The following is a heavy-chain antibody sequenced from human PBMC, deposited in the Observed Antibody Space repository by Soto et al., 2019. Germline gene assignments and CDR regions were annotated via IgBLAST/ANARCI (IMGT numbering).Heavy chain of an antibody. V-gene: IGHV4-30-4*01. CDR3: ARDVFPLTTDWYFDL. J-gene: IGHJ2*01. D-gene: IGHD4-17*01. Sequence: QLQLRESGPGLVKPSETPSLTCTVSGGSISGGVGGLYYWSWIRQPPGKGLEWIGYIYDSGSTYYNPSVKSRVTISVDTSKNQFSLRLSCVTSADTAVYYSARDVFPLTTDWYFDLWGPGTLVTVSS. CDR2: IYDSGST. CDR1: GGSISGGVGGLYY.